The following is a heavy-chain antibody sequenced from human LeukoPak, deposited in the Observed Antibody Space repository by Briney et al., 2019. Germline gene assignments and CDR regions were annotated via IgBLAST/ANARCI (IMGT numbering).Heavy chain of an antibody. J-gene: IGHJ4*02. CDR1: GFTFSDYY. V-gene: IGHV3-72*01. CDR2: IRNKANSYTT. Sequence: PGGSLRLSCAASGFTFSDYYMSWIRQAPGKGLEWVGRIRNKANSYTTEYAASVKGRFTISRDDSKNSLYLQMNSLKIEDTAVYYCVRADTNYYFDYWGQGTLVTVSS. CDR3: VRADTNYYFDY. D-gene: IGHD2-2*01.